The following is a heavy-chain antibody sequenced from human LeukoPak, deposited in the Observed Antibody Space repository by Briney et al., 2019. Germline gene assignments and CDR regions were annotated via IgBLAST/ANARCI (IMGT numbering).Heavy chain of an antibody. CDR3: ARVGVAVAGGGAGYGMDV. Sequence: PGGSLRLSCAASGFTFSSYSMNWVRQAPGKGLEWVSSISSSGSYIYYAASERGGSTISRYNAKNSLYLQMNSLRAENTAVYYCARVGVAVAGGGAGYGMDVWGQGTTVTVSS. D-gene: IGHD6-19*01. J-gene: IGHJ6*02. V-gene: IGHV3-21*01. CDR1: GFTFSSYS. CDR2: ISSSGSYI.